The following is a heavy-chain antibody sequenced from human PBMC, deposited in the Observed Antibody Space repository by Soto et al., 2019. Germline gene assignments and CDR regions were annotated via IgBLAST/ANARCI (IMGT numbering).Heavy chain of an antibody. CDR1: GYTFTRYY. CDR3: ARGGVVAAAARGAFDI. Sequence: QVQLVQSGAEVKKPGASVKVSCKASGYTFTRYYMHWVRQAPVQGLEWMGIINPSGGSTSYAQKFQGTITMTRNTYTSTVYMELSSLRSEDTAVYSCARGGVVAAAARGAFDIWGQGTMVTVSS. D-gene: IGHD6-13*01. J-gene: IGHJ3*02. CDR2: INPSGGST. V-gene: IGHV1-46*03.